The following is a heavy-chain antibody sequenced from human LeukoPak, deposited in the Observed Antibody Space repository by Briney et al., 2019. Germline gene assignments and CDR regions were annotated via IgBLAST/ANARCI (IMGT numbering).Heavy chain of an antibody. J-gene: IGHJ4*02. Sequence: GGSLRLSCAASGFTFSSYAMSWVRQAPGKGLEWVSAITATSSSTYDADSVQGRFTISRDNSKNTLFLQMNSLRAEDTAFYYCARHDFWSGFKGGDYWGQGTLATVSS. V-gene: IGHV3-23*01. CDR3: ARHDFWSGFKGGDY. CDR2: ITATSSST. CDR1: GFTFSSYA. D-gene: IGHD3-3*01.